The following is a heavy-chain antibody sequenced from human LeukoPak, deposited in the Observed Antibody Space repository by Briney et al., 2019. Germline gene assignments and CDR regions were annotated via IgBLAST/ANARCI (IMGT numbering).Heavy chain of an antibody. Sequence: QAGGSLRLSCTVSGLNFNNYWMHCVRQAPGKGLVWVSRMNNDGRVISYADSVNGRFTISRDNAKNTLYLQMNSLRAEDTAVYYCAREFEATGFWALDYWGQGTLVTASS. J-gene: IGHJ4*02. CDR2: MNNDGRVI. D-gene: IGHD3-16*01. V-gene: IGHV3-74*01. CDR3: AREFEATGFWALDY. CDR1: GLNFNNYW.